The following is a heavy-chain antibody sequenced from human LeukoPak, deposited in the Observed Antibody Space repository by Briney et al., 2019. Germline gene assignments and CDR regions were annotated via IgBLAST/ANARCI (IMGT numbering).Heavy chain of an antibody. Sequence: ASVKVSCKASGGTFSSYAISWVRQAPGQGLEWMGGIIPIFGTANYAQKFQGRVTLTTDTSTSTAYMELRGLTSDDTAMYFCARDERRLAAGGEHYFDYWGQGTLVTVSS. V-gene: IGHV1-69*05. CDR3: ARDERRLAAGGEHYFDY. CDR2: IIPIFGTA. J-gene: IGHJ4*02. CDR1: GGTFSSYA. D-gene: IGHD2-21*01.